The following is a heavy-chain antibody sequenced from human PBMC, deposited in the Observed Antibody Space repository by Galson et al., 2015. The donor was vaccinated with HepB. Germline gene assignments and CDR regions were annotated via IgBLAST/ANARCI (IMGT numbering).Heavy chain of an antibody. Sequence: SLRLSCAASGFTFSDYYMSWIRQAPGKGLEWVSYISSSSSYTIYADSVKGRFTISRDNAKNSLYLQMNSLRAEDTAVYYCARAILPGVGNYYYGMDVWGQGTTVTVSS. CDR1: GFTFSDYY. V-gene: IGHV3-11*05. D-gene: IGHD7-27*01. J-gene: IGHJ6*02. CDR3: ARAILPGVGNYYYGMDV. CDR2: ISSSSSYT.